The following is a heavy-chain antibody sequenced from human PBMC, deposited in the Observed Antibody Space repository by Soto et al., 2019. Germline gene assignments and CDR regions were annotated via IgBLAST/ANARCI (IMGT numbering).Heavy chain of an antibody. Sequence: QVQLVQSGAEVKRPGASVKVSCKASGYTFTNYGVHWVRQAPGQRLEWREWTNPGDGNTKYSRNFQGRVTIARATSASTAYMELSSLRSEDTAVYYCVRDGAVAGNINFDFWGQGTLVTVSS. D-gene: IGHD6-19*01. J-gene: IGHJ4*02. CDR1: GYTFTNYG. CDR2: TNPGDGNT. CDR3: VRDGAVAGNINFDF. V-gene: IGHV1-3*01.